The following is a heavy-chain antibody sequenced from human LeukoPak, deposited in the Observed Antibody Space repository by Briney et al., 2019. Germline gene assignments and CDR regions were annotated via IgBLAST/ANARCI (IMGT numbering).Heavy chain of an antibody. J-gene: IGHJ5*02. V-gene: IGHV4-31*03. D-gene: IGHD6-6*01. CDR3: ARGEASIAAFDP. Sequence: SQTLSLTCTVSGGSISSGGYYWSWIRQHPGKGLEWIGYIYYSGSTYYNPSLKSRVTISVDTSKNQFSLKLSSVTAADTVVYYCARGEASIAAFDPWGQGTLVTVSS. CDR1: GGSISSGGYY. CDR2: IYYSGST.